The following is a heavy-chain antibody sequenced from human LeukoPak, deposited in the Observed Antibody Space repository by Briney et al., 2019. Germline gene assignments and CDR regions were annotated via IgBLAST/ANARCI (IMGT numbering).Heavy chain of an antibody. CDR2: INTYTGDT. Sequence: ASVTVSCTASGYTFTSYAVTWVRQAPGQGLEWVGWINTYTGDTKHAQNLQDRVTVTTDTSTSTAYLELRSLRSDDTAVYYCARSGSWLYMDVWGTGTTVTVSS. J-gene: IGHJ6*03. V-gene: IGHV1-18*01. D-gene: IGHD1-26*01. CDR3: ARSGSWLYMDV. CDR1: GYTFTSYA.